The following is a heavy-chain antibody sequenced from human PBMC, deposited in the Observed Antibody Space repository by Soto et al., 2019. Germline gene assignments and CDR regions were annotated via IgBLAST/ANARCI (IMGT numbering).Heavy chain of an antibody. CDR3: ASPPNDSSDLDYGMDV. J-gene: IGHJ6*02. CDR2: IIPIFGTA. Sequence: ASVKVSCKASGGTFSSYAISWVRQAPGQGLEWMGGIIPIFGTANYAQKFQGRVTITADESTSTAYMELSSLRSEDTAVYYCASPPNDSSDLDYGMDVWGQGTTVTVSS. D-gene: IGHD3-22*01. V-gene: IGHV1-69*13. CDR1: GGTFSSYA.